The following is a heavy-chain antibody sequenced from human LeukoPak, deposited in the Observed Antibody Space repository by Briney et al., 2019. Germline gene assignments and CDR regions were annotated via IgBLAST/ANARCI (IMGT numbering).Heavy chain of an antibody. CDR1: GYTFINYG. D-gene: IGHD6-19*01. J-gene: IGHJ6*03. CDR2: ISANNGNT. CDR3: TRLSLWDGENSSGSYGRYYYMDV. Sequence: ASVKVSCKASGYTFINYGITWVRQAPGQGLEWMGWISANNGNTQYAQRLQGRVTMTTDTSTTTAYMELRSLRSDDTAEYYCTRLSLWDGENSSGSYGRYYYMDVWGKGTPVTVSS. V-gene: IGHV1-18*01.